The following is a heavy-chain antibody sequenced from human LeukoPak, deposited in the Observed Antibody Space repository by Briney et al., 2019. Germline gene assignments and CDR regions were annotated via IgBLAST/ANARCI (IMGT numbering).Heavy chain of an antibody. CDR1: GFTFSSNY. J-gene: IGHJ4*02. D-gene: IGHD6-6*01. V-gene: IGHV3-53*05. CDR3: ARGGGIAARQNHYFDY. Sequence: GGSLRLSCAASGFTFSSNYMSWVRQAPGKGLEWVSVIYSGGSTYYADSVKGRFTISRDNSKNTLYLQMNSLRDEDTAVYYCARGGGIAARQNHYFDYWGQGTLVTVSS. CDR2: IYSGGST.